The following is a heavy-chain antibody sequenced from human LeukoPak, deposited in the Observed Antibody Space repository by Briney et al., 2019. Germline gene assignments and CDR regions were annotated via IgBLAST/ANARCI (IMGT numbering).Heavy chain of an antibody. CDR2: IDTDGYIT. J-gene: IGHJ4*02. V-gene: IGHV3-74*01. CDR1: GFTFSTSW. D-gene: IGHD7-27*01. Sequence: PGGSLRLSCAASGFTFSTSWMHWVRQAPGKGLVWVSRIDTDGYITTYADSVKGRFTISRDNAKNTLYLQMNSLRDEDTAVYYCARDAGTGDCFYYWGQGTLVTVSS. CDR3: ARDAGTGDCFYY.